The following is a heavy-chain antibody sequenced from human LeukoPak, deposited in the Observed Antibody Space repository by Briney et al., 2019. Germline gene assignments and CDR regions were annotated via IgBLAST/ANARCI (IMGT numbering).Heavy chain of an antibody. CDR3: ARGEYYYDSSGYYYQYFQH. Sequence: PSQTLSLTCTVSGGSISSGSYYWSWIRQPAGKGLEWIGRIYTSGSTNYNPSLKSRVTISVDTSKNQFSLKLSSVTAADTAVYYCARGEYYYDSSGYYYQYFQHWGQGILVTVSS. CDR2: IYTSGST. V-gene: IGHV4-61*02. J-gene: IGHJ1*01. CDR1: GGSISSGSYY. D-gene: IGHD3-22*01.